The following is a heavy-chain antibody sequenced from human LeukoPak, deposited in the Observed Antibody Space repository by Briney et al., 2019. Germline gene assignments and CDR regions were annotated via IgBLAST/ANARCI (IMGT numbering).Heavy chain of an antibody. CDR2: ISVGGGST. J-gene: IGHJ6*02. CDR1: GFTFGTYA. V-gene: IGHV3-23*01. D-gene: IGHD2-2*01. Sequence: PGGSLRLSCAASGFTFGTYAMSWVRQAPGKGLEWVSTISVGGGSTYYADSVKGRFTISRDNSKNTLYLQMNSLRAEDTAVYYCAKDWGYCSSTSCRYYYYYGMDVWGQGTTVTVSS. CDR3: AKDWGYCSSTSCRYYYYYGMDV.